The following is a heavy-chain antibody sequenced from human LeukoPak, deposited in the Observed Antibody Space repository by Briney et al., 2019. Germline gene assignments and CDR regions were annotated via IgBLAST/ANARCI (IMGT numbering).Heavy chain of an antibody. CDR1: GGSISSYY. CDR2: IYTSGST. J-gene: IGHJ4*02. D-gene: IGHD3-10*01. CDR3: ARGRLLLWFAAPIGGPYYFDY. V-gene: IGHV4-4*07. Sequence: SETLSLTCTVSGGSISSYYWSWIRQPAGKGLEWIGRIYTSGSTNYNPSLKSRVTISVDTSKNQFSLKLSSVTAADTAVYYCARGRLLLWFAAPIGGPYYFDYWGQGTLVTVSS.